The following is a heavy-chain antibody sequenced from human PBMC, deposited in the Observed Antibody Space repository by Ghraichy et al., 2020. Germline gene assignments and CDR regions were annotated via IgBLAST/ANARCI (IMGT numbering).Heavy chain of an antibody. CDR2: ISSSSSYI. CDR3: ARGDIFDY. J-gene: IGHJ4*02. CDR1: GFTFSSYS. Sequence: LSLTCAASGFTFSSYSMNWVRQAPGKGLEWVSSISSSSSYIYYADSVKGRFTISRDNAKNSLYLQMNSLRAEDTAVYYCARGDIFDYWGQGTLVTVSS. D-gene: IGHD2-15*01. V-gene: IGHV3-21*01.